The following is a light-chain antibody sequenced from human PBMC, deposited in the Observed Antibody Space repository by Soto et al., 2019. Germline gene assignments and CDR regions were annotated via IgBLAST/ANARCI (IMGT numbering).Light chain of an antibody. CDR2: DAS. J-gene: IGKJ4*01. CDR3: QQRSNWQLT. CDR1: ESVVRY. Sequence: EIVLTQSPVTLSLSPGDTATLSCRASESVVRYLAWYQQKPGQAPRLLIYDASKRVTGIPARFSGSGYGRDFTLTISSLEPEDFAVYYCQQRSNWQLTFGGGTKVEIK. V-gene: IGKV3-11*02.